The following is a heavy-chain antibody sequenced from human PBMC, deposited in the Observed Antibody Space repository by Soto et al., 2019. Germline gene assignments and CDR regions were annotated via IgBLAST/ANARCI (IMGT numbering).Heavy chain of an antibody. CDR1: GGSFSSYY. V-gene: IGHV4-39*01. D-gene: IGHD1-26*01. Sequence: SETLSLTCTVYGGSFSSYYWGWIRQPPGKGLEWIGSIYYSGSTYYNPSLKSRVTISVDTSKNQFSLKLSSVTAADTAVYYCARHGPGGSYSDYWGQGTLVTVSS. J-gene: IGHJ4*02. CDR2: IYYSGST. CDR3: ARHGPGGSYSDY.